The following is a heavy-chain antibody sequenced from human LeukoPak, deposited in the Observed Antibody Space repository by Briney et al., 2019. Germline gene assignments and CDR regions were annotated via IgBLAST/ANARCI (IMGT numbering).Heavy chain of an antibody. J-gene: IGHJ6*02. CDR1: GFTFSSYA. D-gene: IGHD4-23*01. CDR2: ISGSGGST. CDR3: AKALVSSPGPGIYYYYCGIDD. Sequence: GGSLRLSCAASGFTFSSYAMSWVRQAPGKGLEWVSAISGSGGSTYYADSVKGRFTISRDNSKNTLYLQMNSLRAEATAVYYCAKALVSSPGPGIYYYYCGIDDWGQGTTVTVSS. V-gene: IGHV3-23*01.